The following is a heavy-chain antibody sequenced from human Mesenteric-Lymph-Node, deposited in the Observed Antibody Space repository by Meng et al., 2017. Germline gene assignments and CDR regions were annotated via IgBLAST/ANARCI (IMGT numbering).Heavy chain of an antibody. Sequence: GGSLRLSCAASGFTFDDYAMHWVRQAPGKGLEWVSAISGSGGSTYYADSVKGRFTISRDNSKNTLYLQMNSLRVEDTAVYYCARDLGGDMDVWGQGTTVTVSS. V-gene: IGHV3-23*01. CDR2: ISGSGGST. CDR3: ARDLGGDMDV. D-gene: IGHD3-10*01. J-gene: IGHJ6*02. CDR1: GFTFDDYA.